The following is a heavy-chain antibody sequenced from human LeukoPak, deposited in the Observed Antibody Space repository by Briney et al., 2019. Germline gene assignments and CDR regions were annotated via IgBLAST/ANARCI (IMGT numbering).Heavy chain of an antibody. D-gene: IGHD6-6*01. V-gene: IGHV3-74*01. Sequence: GGSLRLSCAASEFTFNSYAMHWARQAPGKGLVWVSRINSDGSSTNYADSVKGRFTISRDNAKNTLYLQMNSLRAEDTAVYYCARGLSGYASSLGYWGQGTLVTVSS. CDR1: EFTFNSYA. CDR3: ARGLSGYASSLGY. CDR2: INSDGSST. J-gene: IGHJ4*02.